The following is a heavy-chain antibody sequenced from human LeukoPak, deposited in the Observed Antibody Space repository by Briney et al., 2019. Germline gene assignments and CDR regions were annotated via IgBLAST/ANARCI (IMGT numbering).Heavy chain of an antibody. CDR1: GFTFSTYG. D-gene: IGHD3-22*01. CDR3: AKDSTHYRVWDDYDSAGLTC. CDR2: ISDDGSNK. J-gene: IGHJ4*02. Sequence: GGSLRLSCAASGFTFSTYGIHWVRQAPGKGLEWVAVISDDGSNKYYADSVKGRFTISRDNSKNTLYLQMNSLRAEDTAVYYCAKDSTHYRVWDDYDSAGLTCWGQGTLVTVSS. V-gene: IGHV3-30*18.